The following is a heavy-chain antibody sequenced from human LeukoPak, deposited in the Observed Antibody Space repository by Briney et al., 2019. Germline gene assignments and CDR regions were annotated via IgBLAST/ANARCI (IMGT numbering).Heavy chain of an antibody. Sequence: GGSLRLSCAVSGFMFSQHTMSWVRQAPGEGLEWVSGISSGSGGNTYYADSVKGRFTISRDNSKNTLYLQMSSLRADDTAVFYCAKHDSSGWYGVDYWGQGTLVTVSS. J-gene: IGHJ4*02. CDR2: ISSGSGGNT. CDR1: GFMFSQHT. CDR3: AKHDSSGWYGVDY. V-gene: IGHV3-23*01. D-gene: IGHD6-19*01.